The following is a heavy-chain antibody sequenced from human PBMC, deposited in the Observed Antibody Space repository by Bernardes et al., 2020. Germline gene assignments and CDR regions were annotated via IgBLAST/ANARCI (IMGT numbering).Heavy chain of an antibody. CDR3: ARVRSGSSAGDY. CDR1: GVSSRSYY. J-gene: IGHJ4*02. V-gene: IGHV4-59*01. CDR2: IYYSGST. Sequence: AIPSLTYTFSGVSSRSYYLSWILPPPGKGLEWIGYIYYSGSTNYNPSLKSRVTISVDTSKNQFSLKLSSVTAADTAVYYCARVRSGSSAGDYWGQGTLVTVSS. D-gene: IGHD1-26*01.